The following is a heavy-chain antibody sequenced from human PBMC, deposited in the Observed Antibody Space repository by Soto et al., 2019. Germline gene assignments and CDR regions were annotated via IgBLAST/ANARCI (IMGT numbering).Heavy chain of an antibody. J-gene: IGHJ6*02. Sequence: SEPLSLTCSVSGGSTNNNYYYWGWVRQPPGKGLEWIGSVSFTGTTYYSPSLKSRVTTSIDTSRNQFSLKLTSVTAADTAVYYCARDLGITGTTPFYYCMDVWGQGTTVT. CDR3: ARDLGITGTTPFYYCMDV. CDR1: GGSTNNNYYY. D-gene: IGHD1-20*01. CDR2: VSFTGTT. V-gene: IGHV4-39*02.